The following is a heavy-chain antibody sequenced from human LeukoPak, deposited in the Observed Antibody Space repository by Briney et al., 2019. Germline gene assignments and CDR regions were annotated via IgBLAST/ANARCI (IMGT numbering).Heavy chain of an antibody. CDR2: VHSSGST. Sequence: PSETLSLTCTVSGGSISNYYWSWIRQSAGKGLEWIGRVHSSGSTDCNPSLKSRVTMSVDRSKNQFSLKLTSMTAADTAVYYCAREIPGNWGSKYFDYWGQGTLVTVSS. V-gene: IGHV4-4*07. CDR1: GGSISNYY. D-gene: IGHD3-16*01. CDR3: AREIPGNWGSKYFDY. J-gene: IGHJ4*02.